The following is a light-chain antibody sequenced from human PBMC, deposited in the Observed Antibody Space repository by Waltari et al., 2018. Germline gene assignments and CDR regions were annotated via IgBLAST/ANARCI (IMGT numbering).Light chain of an antibody. CDR3: QQYYSTPLT. Sequence: DIVMTQSPDCLAVYLGERATINCKSSQSVLYSSNHKNYLAWYQQKPGQPPKLLIYWASTRQSGVPDRFSGVASVTDFTLTISSLQAEDVSVYYCQQYYSTPLTFGGGTKVEIK. V-gene: IGKV4-1*01. CDR1: QSVLYSSNHKNY. CDR2: WAS. J-gene: IGKJ4*01.